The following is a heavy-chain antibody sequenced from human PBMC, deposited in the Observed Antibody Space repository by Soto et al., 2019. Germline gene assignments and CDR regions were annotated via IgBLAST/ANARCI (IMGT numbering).Heavy chain of an antibody. CDR2: INPNSGGT. Sequence: KGSCNSSGYTVTGDYMHWVRQAPGQGLEWMGWINPNSGGTNYAQKFQGWVTMTRDTSISTAYMELSRLRSDDTAVYYCARGPRYSYGPRGGAFDIWGQGTMVTVSS. CDR1: GYTVTGDY. D-gene: IGHD5-18*01. CDR3: ARGPRYSYGPRGGAFDI. J-gene: IGHJ3*02. V-gene: IGHV1-2*04.